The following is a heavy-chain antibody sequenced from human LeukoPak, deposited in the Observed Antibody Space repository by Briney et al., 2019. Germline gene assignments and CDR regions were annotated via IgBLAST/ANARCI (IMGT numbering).Heavy chain of an antibody. V-gene: IGHV3-74*03. Sequence: GGSLRLSCAASGFTFSNYWMHWVRQAPGKGLVWVSRINSDGSSTTYADSVKGRFTISRDNAKNTLYLQMNSLRAEDTAVYYCTRAYGGDSDWYFDLWGRGTLVAVSS. CDR3: TRAYGGDSDWYFDL. D-gene: IGHD4-23*01. J-gene: IGHJ2*01. CDR1: GFTFSNYW. CDR2: INSDGSST.